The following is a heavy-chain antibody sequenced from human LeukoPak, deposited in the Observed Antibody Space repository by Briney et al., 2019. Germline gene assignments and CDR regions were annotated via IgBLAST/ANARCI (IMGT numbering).Heavy chain of an antibody. Sequence: PSETLSLTCTVSGGSIRSSYYYWGWIRQPPGKGLEWIGSIYDSGSTYYNPSLKSRVTISVDTSKNQFSLKLSSVTAADTAVYYCARDPAAGTLFDYWGQGILVTVSS. V-gene: IGHV4-39*07. J-gene: IGHJ4*02. CDR2: IYDSGST. D-gene: IGHD6-13*01. CDR1: GGSIRSSYYY. CDR3: ARDPAAGTLFDY.